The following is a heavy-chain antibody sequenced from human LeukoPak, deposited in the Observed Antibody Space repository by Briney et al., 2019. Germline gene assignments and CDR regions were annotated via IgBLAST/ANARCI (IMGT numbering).Heavy chain of an antibody. Sequence: GGSLRLSCAASGFTFSSYAMSWVRQAPGKGLEWVSAISGSGGGTYYADSVKGRSTISRDNSKNTLYLQMNSLRAEDTAVYYCAKDQTYMIVVVTLDYWGQGTLVTVSS. V-gene: IGHV3-23*01. D-gene: IGHD3-22*01. CDR1: GFTFSSYA. CDR2: ISGSGGGT. CDR3: AKDQTYMIVVVTLDY. J-gene: IGHJ4*02.